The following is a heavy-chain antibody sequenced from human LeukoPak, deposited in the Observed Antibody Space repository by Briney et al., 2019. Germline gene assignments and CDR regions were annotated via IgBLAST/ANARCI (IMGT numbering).Heavy chain of an antibody. V-gene: IGHV3-30*04. D-gene: IGHD6-6*01. Sequence: GGSLRLSCAASGFTFSRYVMIWVRQAPGKGLQWVSTISYDGDNKYYVDSVKGRFTISRDNSKNTLYLQMNSLRAEDTALYYCAKDTGSSSLTHAFGIWGQGTMVTVSS. CDR3: AKDTGSSSLTHAFGI. CDR1: GFTFSRYV. J-gene: IGHJ3*02. CDR2: ISYDGDNK.